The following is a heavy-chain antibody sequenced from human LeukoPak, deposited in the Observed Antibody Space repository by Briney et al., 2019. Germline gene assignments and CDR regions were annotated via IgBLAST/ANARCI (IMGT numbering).Heavy chain of an antibody. J-gene: IGHJ4*02. V-gene: IGHV3-11*01. D-gene: IGHD4-17*01. CDR3: ARYGVDGDYVPDY. Sequence: NSGGSLRLSCAASGLTFSVYYISWIRQAPGKGLEWVSYVSSSGSTIYYADSVKGRFTISRDNAKNSLYLQMNSLRAEDTAVYYCARYGVDGDYVPDYWGQGTLVTVSS. CDR2: VSSSGSTI. CDR1: GLTFSVYY.